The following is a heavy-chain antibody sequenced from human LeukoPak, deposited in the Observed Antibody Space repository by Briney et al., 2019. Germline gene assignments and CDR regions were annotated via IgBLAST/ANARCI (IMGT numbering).Heavy chain of an antibody. V-gene: IGHV1-69*01. D-gene: IGHD1-26*01. Sequence: ASVKVSCKASGGTFSSYAISWVRQAPGQGLEWMGGVIPIFGTANYAQKFQGRVTITADESTSTAYMELRSLRSDDTAVYYCARQEVGATSGYWGQGTLVTVPS. J-gene: IGHJ4*02. CDR2: VIPIFGTA. CDR3: ARQEVGATSGY. CDR1: GGTFSSYA.